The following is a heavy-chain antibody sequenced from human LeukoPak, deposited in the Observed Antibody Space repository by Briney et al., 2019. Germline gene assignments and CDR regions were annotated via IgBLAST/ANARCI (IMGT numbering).Heavy chain of an antibody. V-gene: IGHV3-30-3*01. J-gene: IGHJ2*01. CDR2: IGDTGRAK. Sequence: GSLRLSCAASGFTFSSYAMHWVRQAPGKGLEWVAVIGDTGRAKYYADSVKGRFTTSRDNSKNTLYLEMNSLRDEDTALYYCAKEGAWGNWYFDLWGRGTLVTVSS. CDR1: GFTFSSYA. D-gene: IGHD3-16*01. CDR3: AKEGAWGNWYFDL.